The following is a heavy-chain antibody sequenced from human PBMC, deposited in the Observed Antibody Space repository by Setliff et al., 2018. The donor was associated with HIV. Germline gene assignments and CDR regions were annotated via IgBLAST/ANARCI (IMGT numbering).Heavy chain of an antibody. CDR2: IFYSGST. D-gene: IGHD5-18*01. J-gene: IGHJ4*02. V-gene: IGHV4-39*01. CDR1: GDSITSTDYY. CDR3: VKTVDKGMAGEDYFDY. Sequence: PSETLSLTCTVSGDSITSTDYYWGWIRQPPGKGLEWIGGIFYSGSTYTKPSLKSRVTISADTSKNEFSLNLRSVTAADTAVDYCVKTVDKGMAGEDYFDYWGQGALVTVSS.